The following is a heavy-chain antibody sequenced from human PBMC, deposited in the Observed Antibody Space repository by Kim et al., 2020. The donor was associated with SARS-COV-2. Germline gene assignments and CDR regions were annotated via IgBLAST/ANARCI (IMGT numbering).Heavy chain of an antibody. D-gene: IGHD2-21*01. Sequence: ASVKVSCKASGYTFTNYRVHWVRQAPGQRFEWMGRITPGGDTKYSQKFQDRVTITSDTSASTTSLEVSSLGSEDTAIYYCAKGAETSIPGAFDYRGQGVLVTVSS. V-gene: IGHV1-3*01. CDR3: AKGAETSIPGAFDY. CDR2: ITPGGDT. J-gene: IGHJ4*02. CDR1: GYTFTNYR.